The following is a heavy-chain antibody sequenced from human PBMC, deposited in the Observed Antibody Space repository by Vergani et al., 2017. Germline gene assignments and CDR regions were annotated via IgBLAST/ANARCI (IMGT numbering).Heavy chain of an antibody. CDR1: GGTFSSYA. CDR3: AREKXPVSISTIDDAFDI. D-gene: IGHD3-3*02. J-gene: IGHJ3*02. CDR2: IIPIFGTA. Sequence: QVQLVQSGAEVKKPGSSVKVSCKASGGTFSSYAISWVRQAPGQGLEWMGGIIPIFGTANYAQKFQGRVTITADESTSTAYMELSSLRSEDTAVYYCAREKXPVSISTIDDAFDIWGQGTMVTVSS. V-gene: IGHV1-69*01.